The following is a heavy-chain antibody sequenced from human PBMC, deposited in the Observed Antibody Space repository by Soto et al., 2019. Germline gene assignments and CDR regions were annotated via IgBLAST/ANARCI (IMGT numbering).Heavy chain of an antibody. D-gene: IGHD1-7*01. Sequence: SETLSLTCSVSGDSISHYYWTWIRQPPGKGLEWIGYVYYNGSTNYNPSLKSRVTISVDTSKNQFSLKLSSVTAADTAVYYCARATGTTRVGFDPWGQGTLVTVSS. CDR1: GDSISHYY. V-gene: IGHV4-59*01. CDR3: ARATGTTRVGFDP. J-gene: IGHJ5*02. CDR2: VYYNGST.